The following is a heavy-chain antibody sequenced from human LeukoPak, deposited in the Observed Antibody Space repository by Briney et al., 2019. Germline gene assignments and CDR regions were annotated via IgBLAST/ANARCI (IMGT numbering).Heavy chain of an antibody. D-gene: IGHD6-19*01. J-gene: IGHJ4*02. CDR1: GASISGSGYY. V-gene: IGHV4-39*01. CDR3: ARGTLYSGWSYYFDY. CDR2: IYSSGST. Sequence: PSETLSLTCAVSGASISGSGYYWGWIRQPPGKGLEWIGNIYSSGSTYYNASLQSRVTISIDTSKNQFSLRLNSVTAADTAMYYCARGTLYSGWSYYFDYWGQGSQVTVSS.